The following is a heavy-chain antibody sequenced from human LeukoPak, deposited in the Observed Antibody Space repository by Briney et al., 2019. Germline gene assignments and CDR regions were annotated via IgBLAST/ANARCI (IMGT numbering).Heavy chain of an antibody. D-gene: IGHD3-10*02. V-gene: IGHV4-59*01. J-gene: IGHJ4*02. Sequence: SETLSLTCTVSDASISSYYWSWIRQPPGKGLEWIGYIYYTGSTYYNPSLKSRVTISLDTSRNQFSLKLSSVTAADTAVYYCATYHFRGDTSHYFDYWGQGTLVTVSS. CDR3: ATYHFRGDTSHYFDY. CDR2: IYYTGST. CDR1: DASISSYY.